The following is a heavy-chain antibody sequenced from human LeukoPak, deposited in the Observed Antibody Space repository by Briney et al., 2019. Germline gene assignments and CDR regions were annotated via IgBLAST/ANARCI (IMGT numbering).Heavy chain of an antibody. Sequence: ASVKVSCKVSGYTLTELSMHWVRQAPGKGLEWMGGFDPEDGETIYAQKFQGRVTMTEDTSTDTAYMELSSLRSEDTAVYYCATVGIVATIWSDYFDYWGQGTLATVSS. D-gene: IGHD5-12*01. V-gene: IGHV1-24*01. J-gene: IGHJ4*02. CDR3: ATVGIVATIWSDYFDY. CDR2: FDPEDGET. CDR1: GYTLTELS.